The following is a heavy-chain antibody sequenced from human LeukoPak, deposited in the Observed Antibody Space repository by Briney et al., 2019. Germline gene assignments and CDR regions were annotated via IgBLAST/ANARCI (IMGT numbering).Heavy chain of an antibody. Sequence: GGSLRLSCAASGFTFSTYWMHWVRQAPGKGLVWVSRINSDGASTNYADSVKGRFTISRDNAKNTLYLQMNSLRAVDTAVYYCARVNYGGNSFSDYWGQGTLVTVSS. D-gene: IGHD4-23*01. CDR1: GFTFSTYW. J-gene: IGHJ4*02. CDR2: INSDGAST. CDR3: ARVNYGGNSFSDY. V-gene: IGHV3-74*01.